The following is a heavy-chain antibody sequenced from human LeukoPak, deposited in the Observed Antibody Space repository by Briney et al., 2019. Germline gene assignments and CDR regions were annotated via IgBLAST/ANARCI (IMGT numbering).Heavy chain of an antibody. CDR2: IYYSGST. V-gene: IGHV4-59*01. CDR3: ARDLAWGWFDP. J-gene: IGHJ5*02. Sequence: PSETLSLTCTVSGGSISSYYWSWIRQPPGKGLEWIGYIYYSGSTNYNPSLKSRVTISVDTSKNQFSLKLSSVTAADTAVYYCARDLAWGWFDPWGQGTLVTVSS. D-gene: IGHD3-16*01. CDR1: GGSISSYY.